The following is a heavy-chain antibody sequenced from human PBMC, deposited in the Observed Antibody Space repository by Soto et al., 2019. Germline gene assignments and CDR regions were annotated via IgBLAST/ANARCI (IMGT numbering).Heavy chain of an antibody. Sequence: GGSLRLSCTASGFSFSNYNMNWVRQAPGKGLEWVSYISSIGSTIYYADSVKGRFTISRDNAKNSLYLQMNNLRDEDTAVYYCAREGLLWFGELIRNYYNYAMDVWGQGTTVTVAS. J-gene: IGHJ6*02. D-gene: IGHD3-10*01. CDR1: GFSFSNYN. CDR2: ISSIGSTI. CDR3: AREGLLWFGELIRNYYNYAMDV. V-gene: IGHV3-48*02.